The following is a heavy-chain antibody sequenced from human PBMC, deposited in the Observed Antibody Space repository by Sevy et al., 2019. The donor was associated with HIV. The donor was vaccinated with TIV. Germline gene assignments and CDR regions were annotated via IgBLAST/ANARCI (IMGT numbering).Heavy chain of an antibody. CDR3: AGGWTVTTRGYYYYGMDV. V-gene: IGHV1-69*13. Sequence: ASVKVSCKASGGTFSSYAISWVRQAPGQGLEWMGGIIPIFGTENYAQKFQGRVTITADESTSKASLERSSLRSEETALYYCAGGWTVTTRGYYYYGMDVWGQGTTVTVSS. CDR2: IIPIFGTE. D-gene: IGHD4-4*01. CDR1: GGTFSSYA. J-gene: IGHJ6*02.